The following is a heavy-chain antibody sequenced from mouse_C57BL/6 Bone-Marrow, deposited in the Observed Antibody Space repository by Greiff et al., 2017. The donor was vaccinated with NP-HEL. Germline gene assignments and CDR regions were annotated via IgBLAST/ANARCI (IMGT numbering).Heavy chain of an antibody. CDR1: GFTFSSYA. D-gene: IGHD1-2*01. CDR2: ISDGGSYT. Sequence: EVQGVESGGGLVKPGGSLKLSCAASGFTFSSYAMSWVRQTPEKRLEWVATISDGGSYTYYPDNVKGRFTISRDNAKNNLYLQMSHLKSEDTAMYYCARERRSTADVWGTGTTVTVAS. CDR3: ARERRSTADV. V-gene: IGHV5-4*01. J-gene: IGHJ1*03.